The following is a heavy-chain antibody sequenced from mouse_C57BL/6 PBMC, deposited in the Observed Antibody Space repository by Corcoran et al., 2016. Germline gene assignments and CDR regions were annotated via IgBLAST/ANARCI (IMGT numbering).Heavy chain of an antibody. CDR1: GYTFTTYG. D-gene: IGHD3-3*01. V-gene: IGHV9-3*01. Sequence: QIQLVQSGPELKKPGETVKISCKASGYTFTTYGMSWVKQAPGKGLKWMGWINTYSGVPTYADDFKGRFAFSLETSASTAYLQINNLKKEDTATYFCASEGPFYWGQGTTLTVSS. J-gene: IGHJ2*01. CDR3: ASEGPFY. CDR2: INTYSGVP.